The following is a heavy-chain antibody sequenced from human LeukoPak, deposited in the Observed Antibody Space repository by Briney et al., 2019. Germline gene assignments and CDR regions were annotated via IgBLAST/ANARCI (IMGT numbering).Heavy chain of an antibody. CDR2: ISSSSSTI. CDR3: ARDSEAPQYYYSSGSHGWFDP. J-gene: IGHJ5*02. V-gene: IGHV3-48*02. CDR1: GFTFRSYI. D-gene: IGHD3-10*01. Sequence: GGSLRLSCAGSGFTFRSYIMNLVRQAPGKGLEWVSYISSSSSTIYYADSVKGRFTISRDNAKNSLYLQMNSLRDEDTAVYYCARDSEAPQYYYSSGSHGWFDPWGQGTLVTVSS.